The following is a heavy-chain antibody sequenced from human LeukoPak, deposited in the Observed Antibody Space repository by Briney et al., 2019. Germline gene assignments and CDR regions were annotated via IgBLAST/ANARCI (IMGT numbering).Heavy chain of an antibody. Sequence: SETLSLTCTVSGGSISSSNYYWGWIRQPPGKGLEWIGSKYYSGSTYYKSSLKSRVTISVDTSKNQFSLKLSSVTAADTAVYYCARGFVVVPAYCYYMDVWGKGTTVTVSS. CDR1: GGSISSSNYY. D-gene: IGHD2-2*01. V-gene: IGHV4-39*07. J-gene: IGHJ6*03. CDR3: ARGFVVVPAYCYYMDV. CDR2: KYYSGST.